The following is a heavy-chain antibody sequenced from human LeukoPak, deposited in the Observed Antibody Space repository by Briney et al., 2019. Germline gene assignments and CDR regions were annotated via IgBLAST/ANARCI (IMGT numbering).Heavy chain of an antibody. V-gene: IGHV1-8*01. J-gene: IGHJ6*02. CDR1: GYTFTSYD. Sequence: ASVKVSCTASGYTFTSYDINWVRQATGQGLEWMGWMNPNSGNTGYAQKFQGRVTMTRNTSISTAYMELSSLRSEDTAVYYCARGNKPRPYDILTGYYDYYYGMDVWGQGTTVTVSS. D-gene: IGHD3-9*01. CDR2: MNPNSGNT. CDR3: ARGNKPRPYDILTGYYDYYYGMDV.